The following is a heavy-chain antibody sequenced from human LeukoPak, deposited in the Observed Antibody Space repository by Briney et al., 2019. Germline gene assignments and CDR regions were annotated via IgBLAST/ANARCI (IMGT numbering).Heavy chain of an antibody. CDR1: GFTFSSYE. J-gene: IGHJ3*02. CDR3: ATAVI. CDR2: VSKSGGTM. V-gene: IGHV3-48*03. Sequence: GGSLRLSCEASGFTFSSYEMNWFRQAPGKGLEWVSYVSKSGGTMKNADSVKGRFTVSRDNAKNSLYLQMNSLTAEDTAVYYCATAVIRGRGTMVTVSS.